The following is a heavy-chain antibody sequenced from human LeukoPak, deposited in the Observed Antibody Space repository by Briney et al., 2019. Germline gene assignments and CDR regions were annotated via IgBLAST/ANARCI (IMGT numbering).Heavy chain of an antibody. CDR3: ARELDCSGGSCYANAFDI. CDR2: ISSSSRHI. CDR1: GFIFSSYS. V-gene: IGHV3-21*01. D-gene: IGHD2-15*01. Sequence: GGSLRLSCAASGFIFSSYSMNWVRQAPGKGLEWVSSISSSSRHIYYADSVKGRYTISRDNAKNSLYLQMNSLRAEDTAVYYCARELDCSGGSCYANAFDIWDQGTMVTVSS. J-gene: IGHJ3*02.